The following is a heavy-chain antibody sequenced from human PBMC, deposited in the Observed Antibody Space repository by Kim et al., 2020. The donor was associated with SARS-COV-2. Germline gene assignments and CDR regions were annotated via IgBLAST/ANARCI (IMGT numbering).Heavy chain of an antibody. J-gene: IGHJ4*02. Sequence: SETLSLTCAVCGGSFSGYYWSWIRQPPGKGLEWIGEINHSGSTNYNPSLKSRVTISVDTSKNQFSLKLSSVTAADTAVYYCARGLVIAAGNDYWGQGTLVTVSS. CDR2: INHSGST. CDR3: ARGLVIAAGNDY. CDR1: GGSFSGYY. V-gene: IGHV4-34*01. D-gene: IGHD6-13*01.